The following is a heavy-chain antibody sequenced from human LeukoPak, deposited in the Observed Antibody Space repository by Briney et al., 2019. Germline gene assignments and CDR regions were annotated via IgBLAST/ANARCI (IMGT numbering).Heavy chain of an antibody. D-gene: IGHD3-16*01. J-gene: IGHJ1*01. CDR3: ARGPPRGYFQH. Sequence: EWIGYIYHSGSTYYNPSLKSRVTISVDRSKNQFSLKLSSVTAADTAVYYCARGPPRGYFQHWGQGTLVTVSS. CDR2: IYHSGST. V-gene: IGHV4-30-2*01.